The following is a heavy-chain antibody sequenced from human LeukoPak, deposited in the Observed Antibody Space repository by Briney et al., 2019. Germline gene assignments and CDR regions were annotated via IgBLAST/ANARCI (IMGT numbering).Heavy chain of an antibody. D-gene: IGHD6-13*01. J-gene: IGHJ4*02. CDR2: ISHDGSDK. V-gene: IGHV3-30*18. Sequence: GGSLRLSCAASGFTFSTYAMHWVRQAPGKGLEWVALISHDGSDKNYADSVKGRFTISRDNSNSTLYLQMDSLRGDDAAVYYCAKAVGSISWSFDYWGQGTLVTVSS. CDR3: AKAVGSISWSFDY. CDR1: GFTFSTYA.